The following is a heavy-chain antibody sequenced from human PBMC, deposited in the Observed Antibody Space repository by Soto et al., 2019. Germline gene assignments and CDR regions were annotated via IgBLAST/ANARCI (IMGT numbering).Heavy chain of an antibody. D-gene: IGHD3-10*01. CDR3: ARVKYGSGSYLHTFDY. CDR1: GGSINSFY. CDR2: IYYSGST. J-gene: IGHJ4*02. V-gene: IGHV4-59*01. Sequence: SETLSLTCTVSGGSINSFYWGWIRQPPGKGLEWIGYIYYSGSTVYNPSLKSRITIPLDTPKTQFSLKLTSVTAADTAVYYCARVKYGSGSYLHTFDYWGQGALVTVSS.